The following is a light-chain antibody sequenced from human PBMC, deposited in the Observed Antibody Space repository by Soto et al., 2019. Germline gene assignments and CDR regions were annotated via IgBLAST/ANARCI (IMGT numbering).Light chain of an antibody. Sequence: SQGISSYLGWYQQKPGKAPKLIIYQASTLESGVPSRFSGSGSGTEFALTISSLQPDDFAIYSCQQYNTPPWTFGQGTKVDIK. V-gene: IGKV1-5*03. CDR2: QAS. J-gene: IGKJ2*02. CDR3: QQYNTPPWT. CDR1: QGISSY.